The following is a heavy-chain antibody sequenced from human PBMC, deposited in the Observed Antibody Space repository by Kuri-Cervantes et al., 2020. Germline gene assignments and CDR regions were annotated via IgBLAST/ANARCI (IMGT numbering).Heavy chain of an antibody. CDR2: IIPIFGTA. J-gene: IGHJ5*02. D-gene: IGHD2-2*01. CDR1: GGTFSSYA. CDR3: ARETATVVVPAAMRGWFDP. Sequence: SVKVSCKASGGTFSSYAISWVRQAPGQGLEWMGGIIPIFGTANYAQKFQGRVTITADESTSTAYMELSSLRSEDTAVYYCARETATVVVPAAMRGWFDPWGQGTLVTVSS. V-gene: IGHV1-69*13.